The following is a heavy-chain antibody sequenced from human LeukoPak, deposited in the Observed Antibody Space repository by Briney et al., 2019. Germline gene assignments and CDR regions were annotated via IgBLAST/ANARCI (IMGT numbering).Heavy chain of an antibody. CDR1: GGSISSYY. V-gene: IGHV4-59*01. CDR2: IYYGGST. J-gene: IGHJ4*02. Sequence: PSETLSLTCTVSGGSISSYYWSWIRQPPGKGLEWIGYIYYGGSTNYNPSLKSRVTISVDTSKNQFSLKLSSVTAADTAVYYCARDSGSLVDYWGQGTLVTVSS. D-gene: IGHD1-26*01. CDR3: ARDSGSLVDY.